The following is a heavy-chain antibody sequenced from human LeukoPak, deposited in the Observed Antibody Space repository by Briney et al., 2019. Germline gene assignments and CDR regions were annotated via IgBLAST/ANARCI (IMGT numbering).Heavy chain of an antibody. D-gene: IGHD2-8*01. CDR1: GFSLTTSGMC. V-gene: IGHV2-70*11. J-gene: IGHJ6*03. CDR2: IDWDDDK. Sequence: SGPALVKPTQTLTLTCTFSGFSLTTSGMCVSWIRQSPGKALEWLARIDWDDDKYYSTSLKTRLTISKDTSKNQVVLTMTNMDPVDTATYYCARIQRKVPGVSALSVYMDVWGRGTTVTVSS. CDR3: ARIQRKVPGVSALSVYMDV.